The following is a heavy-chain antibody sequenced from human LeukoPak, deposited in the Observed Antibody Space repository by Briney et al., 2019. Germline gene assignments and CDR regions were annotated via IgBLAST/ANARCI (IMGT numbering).Heavy chain of an antibody. CDR1: GYTFTSYY. J-gene: IGHJ4*02. D-gene: IGHD6-13*01. V-gene: IGHV1-46*01. Sequence: GASVKVSCKASGYTFTSYYMHWVRQAPGQGLEWMGIINPSGGSTSYAQKFQGRVTMTRDTSTSTVYMELSSPRSEDTAVYYCARDSREYSSSWYISSTLPDYWGQGTLVTVSS. CDR2: INPSGGST. CDR3: ARDSREYSSSWYISSTLPDY.